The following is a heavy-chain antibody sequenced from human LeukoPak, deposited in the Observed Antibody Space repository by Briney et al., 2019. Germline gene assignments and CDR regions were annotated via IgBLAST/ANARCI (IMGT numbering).Heavy chain of an antibody. V-gene: IGHV3-30*18. CDR1: GLTFSSYG. D-gene: IGHD6-13*01. Sequence: GGSLRLSCVASGLTFSSYGMHWVRQAPGKGLEWLAGISHDGSDKYYADSVKGRFTIPRDNSKNTLYLQMNSLRVEDRALYYCAKALSPSRIAAAYPDSWGQGTLVTVSS. J-gene: IGHJ4*02. CDR3: AKALSPSRIAAAYPDS. CDR2: ISHDGSDK.